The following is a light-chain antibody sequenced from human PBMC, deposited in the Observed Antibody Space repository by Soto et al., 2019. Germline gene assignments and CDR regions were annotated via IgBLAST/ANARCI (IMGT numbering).Light chain of an antibody. Sequence: DIQTIPFASTLSASLEARVTITFRASQSISSWFAWYQQTKGKAPNILIYTTSSLDSGVPSRFRGSGAGTEFTLTISGLQADDVETYYYQQYDSYSGTFGQGTKVDIK. V-gene: IGKV1-5*03. J-gene: IGKJ1*01. CDR2: TTS. CDR3: QQYDSYSGT. CDR1: QSISSW.